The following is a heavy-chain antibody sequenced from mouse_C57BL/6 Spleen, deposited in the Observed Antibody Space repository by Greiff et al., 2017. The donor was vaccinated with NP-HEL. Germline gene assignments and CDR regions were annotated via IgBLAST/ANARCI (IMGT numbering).Heavy chain of an antibody. CDR1: GFSLTSYG. CDR2: IWSGGST. CDR3: AREDYGNYDYAMDY. V-gene: IGHV2-2*01. J-gene: IGHJ4*01. Sequence: QVHVKQSGPGLVQPSQSLSITCTVSGFSLTSYGVHWVRQSPGKGLEWLGVIWSGGSTDYNAAFISRLSISKDNSKSQVFFKMNSLQADDTAIYYCAREDYGNYDYAMDYWGQGTSVTVSS. D-gene: IGHD2-1*01.